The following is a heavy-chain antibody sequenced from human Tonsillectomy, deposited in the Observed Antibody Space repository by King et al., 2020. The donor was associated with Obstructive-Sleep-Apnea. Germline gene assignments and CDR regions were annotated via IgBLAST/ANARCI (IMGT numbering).Heavy chain of an antibody. CDR1: GGSISSSGYY. Sequence: LQLQESGPGLVKPSETLSLSCTVSGGSISSSGYYWGWIRQPPGKGLEWIVTIHYTGSTSYNPSLKSRVTTSVDTSKNQFSLKLSSVAAADTAVYYCARTSGLRGSYDSSGHRNWFAPWGQGTLVTVSS. V-gene: IGHV4-39*07. CDR2: IHYTGST. D-gene: IGHD3-22*01. J-gene: IGHJ5*02. CDR3: ARTSGLRGSYDSSGHRNWFAP.